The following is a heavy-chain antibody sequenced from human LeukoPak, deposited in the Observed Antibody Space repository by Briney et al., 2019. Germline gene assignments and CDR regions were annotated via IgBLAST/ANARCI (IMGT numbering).Heavy chain of an antibody. J-gene: IGHJ4*02. D-gene: IGHD2-2*01. CDR2: INSGNSYQ. CDR3: ARQKYQRGPDVPYFDY. V-gene: IGHV3-21*01. CDR1: GFTFSSYS. Sequence: GGSLRLSCAASGFTFSSYSMNWVRQAPGKGLEWVSLINSGNSYQHYADSVKGRFTISRDNAKNSLYLQMNSLRAEDTAAYYCARQKYQRGPDVPYFDYWGQGTLVTVSS.